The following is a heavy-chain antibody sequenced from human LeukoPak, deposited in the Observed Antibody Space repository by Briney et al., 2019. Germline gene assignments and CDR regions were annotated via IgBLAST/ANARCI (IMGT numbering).Heavy chain of an antibody. J-gene: IGHJ4*02. V-gene: IGHV4-34*01. D-gene: IGHD5-18*01. Sequence: SETLSLTCAVYGGSFSGYYWSWIRQPPGKGLEWIGEINHSGSTNYNPSLKSRVTISVDTSKNQFSLNLSSVTAADTAVYFCARGRYSFGYGGQGTLVTVSS. CDR1: GGSFSGYY. CDR3: ARGRYSFGY. CDR2: INHSGST.